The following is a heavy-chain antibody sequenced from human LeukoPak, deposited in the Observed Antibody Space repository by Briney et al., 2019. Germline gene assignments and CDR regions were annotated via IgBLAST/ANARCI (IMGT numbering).Heavy chain of an antibody. CDR3: ARDRGYYFDY. Sequence: GGSLRLSCAASGFTFSSYAMTWVRQAPGKGLEWVSFISSSSTTIYYTDSVKGRFTISRDNAQNSLYLQMNSLRAEDTAVYYCARDRGYYFDYWGQGTPVTVSS. CDR1: GFTFSSYA. CDR2: ISSSSTTI. V-gene: IGHV3-48*01. J-gene: IGHJ4*02.